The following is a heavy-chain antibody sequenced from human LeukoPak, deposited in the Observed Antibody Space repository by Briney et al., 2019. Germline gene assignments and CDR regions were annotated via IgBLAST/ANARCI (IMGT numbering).Heavy chain of an antibody. D-gene: IGHD3-3*02. CDR1: GGTFSSYA. CDR3: ARGPLPHFPLDY. CDR2: IIPILGIA. Sequence: ASVKVSCKASGGTFSSYAISWVRQAPGQGLEWMGRIIPILGIANYAQKFQGRVTITADKSTSTAYMELSSLRSEDTAVYYCARGPLPHFPLDYWGQGTLVTVSS. J-gene: IGHJ4*02. V-gene: IGHV1-69*04.